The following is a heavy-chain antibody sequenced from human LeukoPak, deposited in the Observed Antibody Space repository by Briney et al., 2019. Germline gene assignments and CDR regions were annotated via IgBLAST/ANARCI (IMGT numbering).Heavy chain of an antibody. CDR3: ATGYSSTWYYFDY. J-gene: IGHJ4*02. CDR1: GDSISSYY. CDR2: IYHSGST. D-gene: IGHD6-13*01. Sequence: SDTLPLTCTVSGDSISSYYWSWIRQPPGKRLEWIGYIYHSGSTNYNPSLKSRVTISADTSKYQFSLKLSSVTAADTAVYYCATGYSSTWYYFDYWGQGTLVTVSS. V-gene: IGHV4-59*07.